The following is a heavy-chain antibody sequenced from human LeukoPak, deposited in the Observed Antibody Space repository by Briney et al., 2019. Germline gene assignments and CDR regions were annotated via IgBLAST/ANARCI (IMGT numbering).Heavy chain of an antibody. CDR2: IYYSGST. CDR1: GGSISSSSYY. D-gene: IGHD5-18*01. CDR3: AKGAGGFSYYNWFDP. Sequence: SETLSLTCTVSGGSISSSSYYWGWIRQPPGKGLEWIGYIYYSGSTNYNPSLKSRVTISVDTSKNQFSLKLASVTAADTAVYYCAKGAGGFSYYNWFDPWGQGTLVTVSS. V-gene: IGHV4-61*05. J-gene: IGHJ5*02.